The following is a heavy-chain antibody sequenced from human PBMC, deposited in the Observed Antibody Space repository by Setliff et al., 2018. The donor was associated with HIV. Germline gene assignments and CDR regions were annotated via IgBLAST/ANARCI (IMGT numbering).Heavy chain of an antibody. CDR1: GGSISSSRYY. V-gene: IGHV4-39*07. Sequence: SETLSLTCTVSGGSISSSRYYWGWIRQPPGKGLDWIGYIYYSGSTYYNPSLKSRVTISLETSKNQFSLKLRSVTAADTAVYYCARDKGGTGGPKYFFDYWGQGTLVTVSS. J-gene: IGHJ4*02. CDR2: IYYSGST. CDR3: ARDKGGTGGPKYFFDY. D-gene: IGHD1-1*01.